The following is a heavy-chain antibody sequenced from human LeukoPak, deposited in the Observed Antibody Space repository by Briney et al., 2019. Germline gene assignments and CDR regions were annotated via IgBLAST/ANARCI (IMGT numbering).Heavy chain of an antibody. V-gene: IGHV4-61*02. CDR1: GGSVTSGNYY. Sequence: SETLSLTCTVSGGSVTSGNYYWNWIRQPAGKGLEWIGRIYTNGGASYNPSLKSRVTISIDASKNQFSLRLSSVTAADTAVYYCAREPPGYWGQGILVTVSS. CDR3: AREPPGY. J-gene: IGHJ4*02. CDR2: IYTNGGA.